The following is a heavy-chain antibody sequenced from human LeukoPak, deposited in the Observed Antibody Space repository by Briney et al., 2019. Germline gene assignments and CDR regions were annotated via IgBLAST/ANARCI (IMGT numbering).Heavy chain of an antibody. CDR3: AKEGDSSYFDY. Sequence: GGSLRLPCAASGFTFSSYGMHWVRQAPGKGLEWVAVIWYGGSNKYYADSVRGRFTISRDNSKNTLYLQMNSLRAEDTAVYYCAKEGDSSYFDYWGQGTLVTVSS. CDR1: GFTFSSYG. CDR2: IWYGGSNK. V-gene: IGHV3-33*06. J-gene: IGHJ4*02. D-gene: IGHD6-19*01.